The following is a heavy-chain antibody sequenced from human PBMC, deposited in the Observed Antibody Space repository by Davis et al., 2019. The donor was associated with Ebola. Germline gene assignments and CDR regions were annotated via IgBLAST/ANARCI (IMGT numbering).Heavy chain of an antibody. Sequence: PGGSLRLSCAASGFTFSSYSMNWVRQAPGKGLEWVSSISSSSSYIYYADSVKGRFTISRDNAKNSLYLQMNSLRAEDTAVYYCARDGDIVVVDGMDVWGKGTTVTVSS. CDR1: GFTFSSYS. CDR3: ARDGDIVVVDGMDV. J-gene: IGHJ6*04. V-gene: IGHV3-21*01. CDR2: ISSSSSYI. D-gene: IGHD2-15*01.